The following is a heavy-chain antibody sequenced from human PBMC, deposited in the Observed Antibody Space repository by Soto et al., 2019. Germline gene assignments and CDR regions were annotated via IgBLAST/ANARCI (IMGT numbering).Heavy chain of an antibody. V-gene: IGHV4-31*03. J-gene: IGHJ5*02. Sequence: TSETLSLTCTVSGGSISSGGYYWSWIRQHPGKGLEWIGYIYYSGSTYYNPSLKSRVTISVDTSKNQFSLKLSSVTAADTAVYYCARARGSVVVVAATPNVFGPWGQGTLVTVS. CDR2: IYYSGST. CDR1: GGSISSGGYY. D-gene: IGHD2-15*01. CDR3: ARARGSVVVVAATPNVFGP.